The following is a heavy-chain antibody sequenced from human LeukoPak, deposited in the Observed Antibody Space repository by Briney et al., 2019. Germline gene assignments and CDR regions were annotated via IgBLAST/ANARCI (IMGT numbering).Heavy chain of an antibody. Sequence: SQTLSLTCTVAGGSISTGDYYWSWIRQPPGKGLEWIGYIYYSGTTYYNPSLKGRISFSMQTSKNQFSLNLRSVTAADTAVYYCARDPVYGSGTFWGQGTLVIVSS. CDR2: IYYSGTT. V-gene: IGHV4-30-4*01. CDR1: GGSISTGDYY. J-gene: IGHJ4*02. CDR3: ARDPVYGSGTF. D-gene: IGHD3-10*01.